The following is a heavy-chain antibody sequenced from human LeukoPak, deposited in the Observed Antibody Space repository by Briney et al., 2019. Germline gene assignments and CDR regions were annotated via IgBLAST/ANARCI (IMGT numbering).Heavy chain of an antibody. CDR3: ARGSPYYDSSGNYFDY. Sequence: ASVKVSCKASGYTFTSYYMHWVRQAPGQGLEWMGIINPSGGSTSYAQKFQGRVTMTRDTSTSTVYMELSSLRSEDTAVYYCARGSPYYDSSGNYFDYWGQGTLVTVSS. J-gene: IGHJ4*02. CDR2: INPSGGST. V-gene: IGHV1-46*03. CDR1: GYTFTSYY. D-gene: IGHD3-22*01.